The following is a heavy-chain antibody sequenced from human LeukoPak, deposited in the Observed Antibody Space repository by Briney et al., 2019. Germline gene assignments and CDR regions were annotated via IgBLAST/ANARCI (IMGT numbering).Heavy chain of an antibody. CDR3: ARESVEMVFDY. CDR1: GGTFSSYA. D-gene: IGHD5-24*01. CDR2: IIPIFGTA. V-gene: IGHV1-69*13. Sequence: GASVTVSCKASGGTFSSYAISWVRQAPGQGREWMGGIIPIFGTANYAQKFQGRVTITADESTSTAYMELSSLRSEDTAVYYCARESVEMVFDYWGQGTLVTVSS. J-gene: IGHJ4*02.